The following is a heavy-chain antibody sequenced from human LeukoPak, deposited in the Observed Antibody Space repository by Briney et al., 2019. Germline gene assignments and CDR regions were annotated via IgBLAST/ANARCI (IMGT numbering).Heavy chain of an antibody. J-gene: IGHJ4*02. V-gene: IGHV1-2*02. D-gene: IGHD1-26*01. CDR3: ARSAASGSYWDLGY. CDR2: LNPNSGGT. CDR1: GYSFTGHY. Sequence: ASVKVSCKASGYSFTGHYIHWVRQAPGQGLEWMGWLNPNSGGTKFAQKFQARVTLTRDTSISTAYMELSSLTSDDTAAYYCARSAASGSYWDLGYWGQGTLVTVSS.